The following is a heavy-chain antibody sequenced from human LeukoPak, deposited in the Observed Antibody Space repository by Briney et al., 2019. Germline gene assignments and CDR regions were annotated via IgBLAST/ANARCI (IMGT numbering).Heavy chain of an antibody. J-gene: IGHJ4*02. CDR2: INPSGGDT. CDR3: AREVMDNLRFDY. Sequence: GASVKVSCKASGYTFTRYYMHWVRHAPGQGLEWMGIINPSGGDTSYAQKFQGRLTMTRDTSTNTVYMELTSLRSEDTAVYYCAREVMDNLRFDYWGQGTLVTVSS. D-gene: IGHD1-14*01. V-gene: IGHV1-46*01. CDR1: GYTFTRYY.